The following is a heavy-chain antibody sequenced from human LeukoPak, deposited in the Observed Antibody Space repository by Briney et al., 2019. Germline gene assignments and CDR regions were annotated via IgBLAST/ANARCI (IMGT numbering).Heavy chain of an antibody. J-gene: IGHJ4*02. CDR2: VYSGGGT. CDR1: GFTVSNNY. D-gene: IGHD5-12*01. Sequence: GGSLRLSCAASGFTVSNNYMSWVRQAPGKGLEWVSVVYSGGGTYYADSVKGRFSISRDNSKNTLYLQMNSLRAEDTAVYYCARDLSGYDDYWGQGTLVTVSS. V-gene: IGHV3-66*01. CDR3: ARDLSGYDDY.